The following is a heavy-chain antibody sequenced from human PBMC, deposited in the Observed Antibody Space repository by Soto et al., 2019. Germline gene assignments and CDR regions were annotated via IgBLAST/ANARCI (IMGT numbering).Heavy chain of an antibody. D-gene: IGHD3-16*02. V-gene: IGHV1-3*01. Sequence: ASVKVSCKASGYTFTSYAMHWVRQAPGQRLEWMGWINAGNGNTRYSQNFQGRVTITRDTSASTAYMEVSSLRSEDTAVYYCARDSLGNVDFWGQGTLVTVSS. CDR1: GYTFTSYA. J-gene: IGHJ4*02. CDR3: ARDSLGNVDF. CDR2: INAGNGNT.